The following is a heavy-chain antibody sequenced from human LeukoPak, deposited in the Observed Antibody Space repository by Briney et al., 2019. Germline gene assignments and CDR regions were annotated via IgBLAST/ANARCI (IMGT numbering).Heavy chain of an antibody. D-gene: IGHD2-15*01. CDR3: ARGFCSGGSCYPFDP. CDR1: GFTFSTYS. CDR2: ISNSGSYI. J-gene: IGHJ5*02. V-gene: IGHV3-21*01. Sequence: GGSLRLSCAASGFTFSTYSMNWVRQAPGKGLEWVSSISNSGSYIYYADSVKGRFTISRDNAENSLYLQMNSLRAEDSAVYYCARGFCSGGSCYPFDPWGQGTLVTVSS.